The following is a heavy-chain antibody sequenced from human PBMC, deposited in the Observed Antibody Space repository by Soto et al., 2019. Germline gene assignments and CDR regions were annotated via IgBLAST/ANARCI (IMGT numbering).Heavy chain of an antibody. CDR2: ISSRDNTV. V-gene: IGHV3-11*01. D-gene: IGHD3-10*01. CDR1: GFTFSDYY. J-gene: IGHJ3*02. CDR3: ARYALFSRSGKLDAFDI. Sequence: QVQLVESGGGLVKPGGSLRLSCAASGFTFSDYYMSWIRQAPGKGLEWVSYISSRDNTVYYADSVKGRFTISRDNAKNSLYLQMNSLRAEDTAVYYCARYALFSRSGKLDAFDIWGQGTMVTVSS.